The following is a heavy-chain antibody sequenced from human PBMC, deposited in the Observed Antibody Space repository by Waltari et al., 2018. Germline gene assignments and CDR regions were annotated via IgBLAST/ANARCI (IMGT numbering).Heavy chain of an antibody. V-gene: IGHV3-11*01. CDR3: ARGRYSSSP. CDR1: GFTFSDCH. CDR2: VSSSGDTT. J-gene: IGHJ5*02. Sequence: QVQLVESGGGLVKPGGSLRLSCAASGFTFSDCHMTWIRKAPGKGLEWISYVSSSGDTTYYADSVKGRFTISRDNAKNSLFLQMNSLGAEDTAVYYCARGRYSSSPWGQGTPVTVSS. D-gene: IGHD6-6*01.